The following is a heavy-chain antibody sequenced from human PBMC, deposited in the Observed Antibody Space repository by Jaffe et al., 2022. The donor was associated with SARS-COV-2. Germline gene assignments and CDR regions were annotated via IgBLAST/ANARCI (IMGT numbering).Heavy chain of an antibody. CDR1: GGSVSSGSYY. D-gene: IGHD2-15*01. J-gene: IGHJ5*02. CDR3: AGAYTPRRISYCSGDNCYPNWFDP. CDR2: IYSSGTT. V-gene: IGHV4-61*01. Sequence: QVQLQESGPGLVKPSETLSLTCTVSGGSVSSGSYYWSWIRQPPGRGLEWIGYIYSSGTTNYNPSLKSRVTISVDTSKNQVSLKLRSVTAADTAVYYCAGAYTPRRISYCSGDNCYPNWFDPWGQGTLVTVSS.